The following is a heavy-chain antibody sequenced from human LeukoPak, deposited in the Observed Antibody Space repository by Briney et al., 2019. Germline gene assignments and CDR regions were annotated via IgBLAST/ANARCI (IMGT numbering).Heavy chain of an antibody. CDR3: AREGITMVRGVPDY. CDR1: GFTFISYS. J-gene: IGHJ4*02. V-gene: IGHV3-21*01. CDR2: ISSSSSYV. D-gene: IGHD3-10*01. Sequence: PGGSLRLSCAASGFTFISYSMNWVRQAPGKGLEWVSSISSSSSYVYYADSVKGRFTISRDNAKNSLYLQMNSLRAEDTAVYYCAREGITMVRGVPDYWGQGTLVTVSS.